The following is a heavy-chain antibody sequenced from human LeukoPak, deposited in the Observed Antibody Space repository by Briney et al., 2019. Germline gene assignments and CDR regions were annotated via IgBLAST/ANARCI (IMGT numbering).Heavy chain of an antibody. CDR3: ARDLVTVTKGFDI. CDR2: ISYRGSS. D-gene: IGHD4-17*01. CDR1: GDSFSSHY. V-gene: IGHV4-59*11. Sequence: SETLSLTCTVSGDSFSSHYWTWIRQPSGKGLEWIGYISYRGSSNYNPSLKSRVTISIDTSKNQFSLKLSSVTAADTAVYYCARDLVTVTKGFDIWGHGTMVSVSS. J-gene: IGHJ3*02.